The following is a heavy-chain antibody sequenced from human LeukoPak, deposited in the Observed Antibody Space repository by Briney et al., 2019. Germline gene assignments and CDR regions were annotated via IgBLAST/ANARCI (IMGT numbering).Heavy chain of an antibody. Sequence: PGGSLRPSCAASGFTLSSYNMNWVRKAPGKGLEWVSSITRGSSYIYYADSVKGRFTISRDNAKNSLYLQMNSLRAEDTAVYYCARDGLAAATLHWCFDLWGRGTLVTVSS. V-gene: IGHV3-21*01. J-gene: IGHJ2*01. D-gene: IGHD2-15*01. CDR3: ARDGLAAATLHWCFDL. CDR2: ITRGSSYI. CDR1: GFTLSSYN.